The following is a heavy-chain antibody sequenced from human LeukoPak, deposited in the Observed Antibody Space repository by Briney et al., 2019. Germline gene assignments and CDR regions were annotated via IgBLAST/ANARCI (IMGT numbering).Heavy chain of an antibody. CDR2: ISSSSGTI. CDR3: ASNYLYSGSSGIYFNY. V-gene: IGHV3-48*02. CDR1: GFTFSSYS. D-gene: IGHD1-26*01. J-gene: IGHJ4*02. Sequence: GGSLRLSCAASGFTFSSYSMNWVRQAPGKGLEWVSYISSSSGTIYYADSVKGRFTISRDNAKNSLYLQMNSLRDEDTAVYYCASNYLYSGSSGIYFNYWGQGTLVTVSS.